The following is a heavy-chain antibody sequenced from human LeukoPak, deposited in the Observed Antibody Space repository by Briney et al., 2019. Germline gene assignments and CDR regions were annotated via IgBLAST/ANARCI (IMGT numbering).Heavy chain of an antibody. CDR3: ARVGMDV. J-gene: IGHJ6*02. CDR2: FDPEDGET. Sequence: REASVKVSCKVSGYTLTELSMHWVRQAPGKGPEWMGGFDPEDGETIYAQKSQGRVTMTQDTSTDTAYMELSSLRSEDTAVYYCARVGMDVWGQATTVTVSS. CDR1: GYTLTELS. V-gene: IGHV1-24*01.